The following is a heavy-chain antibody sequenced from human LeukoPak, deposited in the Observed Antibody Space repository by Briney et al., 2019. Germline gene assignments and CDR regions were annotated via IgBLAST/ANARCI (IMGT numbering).Heavy chain of an antibody. CDR2: IKGDGSEK. Sequence: GESLRLSWAASGFTFSSYWMSWVRQAPGKGLEWVANIKGDGSEKYYVDSVKGRFTISRDNAKNSLYLQMNSLRAEDTAVYYCASPAKYSDTWYFDYWGQGTLVTVSS. CDR3: ASPAKYSDTWYFDY. V-gene: IGHV3-7*01. CDR1: GFTFSSYW. J-gene: IGHJ4*02. D-gene: IGHD6-6*01.